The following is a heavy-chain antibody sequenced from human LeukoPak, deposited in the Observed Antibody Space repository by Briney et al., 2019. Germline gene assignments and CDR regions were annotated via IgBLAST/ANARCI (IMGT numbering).Heavy chain of an antibody. V-gene: IGHV4-34*01. CDR3: ARDSGYDSQSSYFDY. J-gene: IGHJ4*02. D-gene: IGHD5-12*01. Sequence: SETLSLTCAVYGGSFSGYYWSWIRQPPGKGLEWIGEIYHSGSTNYNPSLKSRVTISVDTSKNQFSLKLSSVTAADTAVYYCARDSGYDSQSSYFDYWGQGTLVTVSS. CDR1: GGSFSGYY. CDR2: IYHSGST.